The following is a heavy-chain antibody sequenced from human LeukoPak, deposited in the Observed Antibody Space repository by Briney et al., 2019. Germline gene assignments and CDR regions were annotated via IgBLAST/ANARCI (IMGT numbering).Heavy chain of an antibody. V-gene: IGHV4-59*01. CDR2: IYYSGSA. CDR3: ARTYGEDAFDI. CDR1: GGSISSYY. D-gene: IGHD4-17*01. Sequence: PSETLSLTCTVSGGSISSYYWTWVRQPPGGGLEWIGYIYYSGSANYNPSLGSRVTISVDTSKSQFSLTLNSVTAADTALYYCARTYGEDAFDIWGQGTMVTVSS. J-gene: IGHJ3*02.